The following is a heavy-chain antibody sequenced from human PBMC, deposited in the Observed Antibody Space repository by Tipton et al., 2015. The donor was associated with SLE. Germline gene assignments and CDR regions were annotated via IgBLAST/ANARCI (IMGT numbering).Heavy chain of an antibody. Sequence: LRLSCTVSGGSISSHYWSWFRQPPGKGLEWIGYLYYRGNTKYNPSLKSRVTISLDTSRTQFSLKLSPVTAADTAVYYCAREAYCSGGNCYMMNPRDYYYYGMDVWGQGTTVTVSS. CDR1: GGSISSHY. CDR2: LYYRGNT. D-gene: IGHD2-15*01. J-gene: IGHJ6*02. CDR3: AREAYCSGGNCYMMNPRDYYYYGMDV. V-gene: IGHV4-59*11.